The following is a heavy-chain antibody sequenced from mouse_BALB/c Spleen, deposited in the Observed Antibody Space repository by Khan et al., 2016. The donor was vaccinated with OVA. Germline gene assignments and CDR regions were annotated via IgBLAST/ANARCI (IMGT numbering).Heavy chain of an antibody. J-gene: IGHJ3*01. Sequence: QVQLQQSGAELAKPGASVKMSCKASGYTFTNYWMHWVKQRPGQGLDWIGFINPSTDYTEYNQKFKDKATLTADKSSSTAYMQLTSLTSEDSALYYCVNHSNTSAWFTYWGQGTLGTVSA. CDR1: GYTFTNYW. CDR3: VNHSNTSAWFTY. V-gene: IGHV1-7*01. D-gene: IGHD2-5*01. CDR2: INPSTDYT.